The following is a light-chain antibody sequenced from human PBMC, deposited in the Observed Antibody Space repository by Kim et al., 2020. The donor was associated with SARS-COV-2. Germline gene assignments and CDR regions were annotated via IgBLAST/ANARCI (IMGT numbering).Light chain of an antibody. CDR2: HDS. V-gene: IGLV3-21*04. CDR1: NIGSTT. CDR3: QVWDSGSNL. J-gene: IGLJ2*01. Sequence: VAPGKTARITCGANNIGSTTVPGYQQKPGQAPVVVIYHDSDRPSGIPERFSGSNSGNTATLTISGVEAGDEADYYCQVWDSGSNLFGGGTQLTVL.